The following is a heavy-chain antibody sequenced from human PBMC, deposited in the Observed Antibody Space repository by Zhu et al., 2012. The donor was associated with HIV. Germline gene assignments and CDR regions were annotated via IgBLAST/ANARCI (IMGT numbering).Heavy chain of an antibody. CDR1: GYSISSGYY. V-gene: IGHV4-38-2*01. CDR3: ARSIYYYDSSGYYSDAFDI. J-gene: IGHJ3*02. D-gene: IGHD3-22*01. CDR2: IYHSGST. Sequence: QVQLQESGPGLVKPSETLSLTCAVSGYSISSGYYWGWIRQPPGKGLEWIGIIYHSGSTYYNPSLKSRVTISIDSSKNQFSLRLSSVIAADTAVYYCARSIYYYDSSGYYSDAFDIWGQGDKWSPSLQ.